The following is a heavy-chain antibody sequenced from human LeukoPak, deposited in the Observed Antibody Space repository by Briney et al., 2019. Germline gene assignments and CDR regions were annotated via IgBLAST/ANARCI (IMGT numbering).Heavy chain of an antibody. CDR2: ISWNSGSI. D-gene: IGHD5-12*01. J-gene: IGHJ3*02. CDR3: AKDKFGGYVAFDI. Sequence: GGSLRLSCAASGFTFSSYWMSWVRQAPGKGLEWVSGISWNSGSIGYADSVKGRFTISRDNAKNSLYLQMNSLRAEDTALYYCAKDKFGGYVAFDIWGQGTMVTVSS. V-gene: IGHV3-9*01. CDR1: GFTFSSYW.